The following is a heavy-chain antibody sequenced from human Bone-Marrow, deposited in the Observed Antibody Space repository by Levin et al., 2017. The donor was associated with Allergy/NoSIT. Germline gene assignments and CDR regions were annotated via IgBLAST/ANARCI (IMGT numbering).Heavy chain of an antibody. D-gene: IGHD5-24*01. CDR2: ISYSGST. J-gene: IGHJ4*02. CDR1: GDSLSSYY. CDR3: ARSLRRENCDY. Sequence: SQTLSLTCTVSGDSLSSYYWSWIRPPPGKRLEWIAYISYSGSTNYNPSLKSRVTLSVDTSKNHFSLNLTSVTAADTAVYYCARSLRRENCDYWGQGILVTVSS. V-gene: IGHV4-59*01.